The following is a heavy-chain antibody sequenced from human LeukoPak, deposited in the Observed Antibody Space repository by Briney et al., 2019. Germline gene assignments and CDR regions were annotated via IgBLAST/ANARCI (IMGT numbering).Heavy chain of an antibody. J-gene: IGHJ4*02. V-gene: IGHV3-23*01. CDR3: ARGRDSFCSGGSCSGPLFDY. CDR1: GFTFTSYA. Sequence: GGSLRLSCAASGFTFTSYARTWVRQAPGKGLEWVSTISGSGGTTYYADSVKGRFTISRDSSKTTLYLQMNSLRAEDTAVYYCARGRDSFCSGGSCSGPLFDYWGQGSLVTVSS. D-gene: IGHD2-15*01. CDR2: ISGSGGTT.